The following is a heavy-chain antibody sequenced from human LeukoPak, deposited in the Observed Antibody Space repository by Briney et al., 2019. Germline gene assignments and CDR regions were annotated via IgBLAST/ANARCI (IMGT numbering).Heavy chain of an antibody. V-gene: IGHV3-23*01. CDR3: AKGLMATIFGLVGY. CDR1: GFTFSSYA. CDR2: ISGSGGST. D-gene: IGHD5-24*01. J-gene: IGHJ4*02. Sequence: GGSLRLSCEASGFTFSSYAMSWVRQAPGKGLEWVSAISGSGGSTYYADSVKGRFTISRDNSKNTLYLQMNSLRAEDTAVYYCAKGLMATIFGLVGYWGQGTLVTVSS.